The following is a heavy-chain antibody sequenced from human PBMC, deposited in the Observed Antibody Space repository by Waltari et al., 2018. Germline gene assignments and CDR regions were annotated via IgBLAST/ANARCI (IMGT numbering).Heavy chain of an antibody. CDR2: IYYSGST. J-gene: IGHJ4*02. CDR3: ARAGVYDFWSGYNDY. D-gene: IGHD3-3*01. Sequence: QVQLQESGPGLVKPSETLSLTCTVSGGSISSYYWSWIRQPPGKGLEWIGYIYYSGSTNYNPSLKSRVTISVDTSKNQFSLKLSSVTAADTAVYYCARAGVYDFWSGYNDYCGQGTLVTVSS. V-gene: IGHV4-59*01. CDR1: GGSISSYY.